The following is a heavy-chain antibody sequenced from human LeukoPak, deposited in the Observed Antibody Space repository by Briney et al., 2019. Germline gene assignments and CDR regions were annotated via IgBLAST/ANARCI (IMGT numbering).Heavy chain of an antibody. CDR1: GDSVSSNSAA. CDR3: AREPGELFYYYYGMDV. V-gene: IGHV6-1*01. J-gene: IGHJ6*02. CDR2: TYYRSKWYN. D-gene: IGHD3-10*01. Sequence: SQTLSLTCAISGDSVSSNSAAWNWIRQPPSRGLEWLGRTYYRSKWYNDYAVSVKSRITINPDTSKNQFSLQLNSVTPEDTAVYYCAREPGELFYYYYGMDVWGQGTTVTVSS.